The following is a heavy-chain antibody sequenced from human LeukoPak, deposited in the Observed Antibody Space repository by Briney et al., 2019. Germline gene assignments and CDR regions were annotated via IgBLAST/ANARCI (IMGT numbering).Heavy chain of an antibody. J-gene: IGHJ5*02. CDR3: AKDAQVYSTYDWRWFDP. CDR1: GGTFSSYA. CDR2: IIPILGIA. D-gene: IGHD4-11*01. Sequence: SVKVSCKASGGTFSSYAISWVRQAPGQGLEWMGRIIPILGIANYAQKFQGRVTITADKSTSTAYMELSSLRSEDTAVYYCAKDAQVYSTYDWRWFDPWGQGTLVTVSS. V-gene: IGHV1-69*04.